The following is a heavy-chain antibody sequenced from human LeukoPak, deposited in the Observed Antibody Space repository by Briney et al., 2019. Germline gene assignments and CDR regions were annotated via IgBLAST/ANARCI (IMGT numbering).Heavy chain of an antibody. V-gene: IGHV1-69*01. D-gene: IGHD5-24*01. J-gene: IGHJ4*02. Sequence: SVKVSCKASGGTFSKYSISWVRQRPGQGLEWMGGITPLFGTANYAQKFQGRVTITADESASTAYMELSSLRSEDTAVYYCARDCARRDGYNSGGLCWGQGTLVTVSS. CDR1: GGTFSKYS. CDR3: ARDCARRDGYNSGGLC. CDR2: ITPLFGTA.